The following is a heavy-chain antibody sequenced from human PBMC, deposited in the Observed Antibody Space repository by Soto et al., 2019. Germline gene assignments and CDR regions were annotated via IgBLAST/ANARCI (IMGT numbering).Heavy chain of an antibody. CDR1: GYTFTSYG. CDR2: ISAYNGNT. CDR3: ARDVPSFGVAADAFDH. D-gene: IGHD3-3*01. Sequence: VQLVQSGAEVKNPGPSVKVSCKASGYTFTSYGISWVRQAPGQGLEWMGWISAYNGNTNYAQKLQGRVTMTTDSSTSTASMQLRSLTADDTAVYYCARDVPSFGVAADAFDHWGQGTMLTVSS. J-gene: IGHJ3*01. V-gene: IGHV1-18*01.